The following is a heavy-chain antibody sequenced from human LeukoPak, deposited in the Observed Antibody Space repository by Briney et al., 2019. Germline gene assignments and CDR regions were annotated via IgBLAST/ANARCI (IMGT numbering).Heavy chain of an antibody. CDR1: GYTFTSYA. V-gene: IGHV1-69*13. Sequence: SVKVSCKASGYTFTSYAMNWVRQAPGQGLEWMGGIIPIFGTANYAQRFQGRVTITADESTSTAYMELSSLRSEDTAVYYCARVPYSGSFPSFQHWGQGTLVTVSS. J-gene: IGHJ1*01. D-gene: IGHD1-26*01. CDR3: ARVPYSGSFPSFQH. CDR2: IIPIFGTA.